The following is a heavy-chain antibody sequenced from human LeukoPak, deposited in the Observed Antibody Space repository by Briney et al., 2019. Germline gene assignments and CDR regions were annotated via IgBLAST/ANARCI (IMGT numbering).Heavy chain of an antibody. CDR2: ISYSGST. J-gene: IGHJ4*02. D-gene: IGHD6-13*01. V-gene: IGHV4-61*01. CDR3: ARGYRNNWRFDY. CDR1: GGSVRSDSNY. Sequence: PSETLSLTCTVSGGSVRSDSNYWSWIRQPPGKGLEWIGYISYSGSTDYNPSLKSHVSMSLGTSKNELSLKLDSVTAADTAVYYCARGYRNNWRFDYWGQGTLVTVSS.